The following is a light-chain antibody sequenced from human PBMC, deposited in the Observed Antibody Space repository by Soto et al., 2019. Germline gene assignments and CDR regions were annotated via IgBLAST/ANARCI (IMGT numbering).Light chain of an antibody. Sequence: DIQMTQSPSSLSASVGDRVTITRRASQGISNYLAWYQQKPGKVPKLLIYSASTLQSGVPSRFSDSGSGTDFTLTISSLEPEDVATYYCQHYNNAPYTFGQGTKVDIK. CDR1: QGISNY. CDR2: SAS. J-gene: IGKJ2*01. V-gene: IGKV1-27*01. CDR3: QHYNNAPYT.